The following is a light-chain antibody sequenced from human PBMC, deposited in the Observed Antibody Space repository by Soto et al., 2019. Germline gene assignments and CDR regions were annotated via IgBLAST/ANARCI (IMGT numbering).Light chain of an antibody. J-gene: IGLJ1*01. CDR2: DVT. Sequence: QSALIQPASVSGSRGQSVTISCTGTSSDVGGYNYVSWYQQHPGKAPKFMIYDVTKRPSGVPDRFSGSKSGNTASLTISGLQAEDEADYYCCSYAGSYTYVFGTGTKLTVL. CDR1: SSDVGGYNY. V-gene: IGLV2-11*01. CDR3: CSYAGSYTYV.